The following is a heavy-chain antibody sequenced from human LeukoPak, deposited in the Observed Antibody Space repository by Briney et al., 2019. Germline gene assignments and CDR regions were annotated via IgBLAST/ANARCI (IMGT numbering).Heavy chain of an antibody. J-gene: IGHJ6*02. Sequence: SQTLSLTCAISGDSVSSNSAAWNWIRQSPSRGLEWLGRTYYRSKWYNDCAVSVKSRITINPDTSKNQFSLQLNSVTPEDTAVYYCARGGSSWYGNYYYGMDVWGQGTTVTVSS. CDR2: TYYRSKWYN. D-gene: IGHD6-13*01. CDR1: GDSVSSNSAA. V-gene: IGHV6-1*01. CDR3: ARGGSSWYGNYYYGMDV.